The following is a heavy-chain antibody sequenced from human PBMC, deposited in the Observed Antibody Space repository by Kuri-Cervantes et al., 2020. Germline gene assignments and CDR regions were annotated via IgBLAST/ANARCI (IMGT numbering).Heavy chain of an antibody. CDR2: ISYDGRNK. Sequence: LSLTGAASGFALSSYAMHWVGQAPGKGLEWVAVISYDGRNKYYADSVKGRFTISRDNAKNSLYLQMNSLRAEDTAVYYCARDRVQLPAAMEGYYYYYYMDVWGKGTTVTVSS. V-gene: IGHV3-30*04. CDR3: ARDRVQLPAAMEGYYYYYYMDV. D-gene: IGHD2-2*01. J-gene: IGHJ6*03. CDR1: GFALSSYA.